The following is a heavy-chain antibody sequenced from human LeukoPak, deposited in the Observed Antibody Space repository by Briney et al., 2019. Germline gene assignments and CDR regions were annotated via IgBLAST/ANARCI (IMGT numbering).Heavy chain of an antibody. D-gene: IGHD3-3*01. CDR1: GGSISSGGYY. CDR3: AREQITIFGDSNWFDP. CDR2: IYYSGST. Sequence: PSETLSLTCTVSGGSISSGGYYWSWIRQHPGKGLEWIGYIYYSGSTYYNPSLKSRVTISVDTSKNQFSLKLSSVTAADTAVYYCAREQITIFGDSNWFDPWGQGTLVTVSS. J-gene: IGHJ5*02. V-gene: IGHV4-31*03.